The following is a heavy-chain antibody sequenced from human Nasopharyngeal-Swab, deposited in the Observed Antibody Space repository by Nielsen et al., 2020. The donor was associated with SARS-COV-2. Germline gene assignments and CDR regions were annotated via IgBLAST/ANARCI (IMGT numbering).Heavy chain of an antibody. V-gene: IGHV1-24*01. Sequence: ASVKVSCKVSGYTLTELSMHWVRQAPGKGLEWVGGFDPEDGETIYAQKFQGRVTMTEDTSTDTAYMELSSLRSEDTAVYYCATAPPMVVTPPWWFDPWGQGTLVTVSS. J-gene: IGHJ5*02. CDR2: FDPEDGET. D-gene: IGHD4-23*01. CDR3: ATAPPMVVTPPWWFDP. CDR1: GYTLTELS.